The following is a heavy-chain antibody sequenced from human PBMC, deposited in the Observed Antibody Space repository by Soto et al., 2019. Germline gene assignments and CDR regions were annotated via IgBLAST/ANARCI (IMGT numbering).Heavy chain of an antibody. J-gene: IGHJ4*02. CDR2: IYSDGST. CDR3: AKDSISRAVAGFCPCY. D-gene: IGHD6-19*01. Sequence: SETLSLTCTVSGGSIIGYYWSCIRQPAGKGLEWIGRIYSDGSTNYNPSLKSRVTMSVDTSKNQFSLKLTSMTAADTAVYYCAKDSISRAVAGFCPCYWGQGTLVTVS. CDR1: GGSIIGYY. V-gene: IGHV4-4*07.